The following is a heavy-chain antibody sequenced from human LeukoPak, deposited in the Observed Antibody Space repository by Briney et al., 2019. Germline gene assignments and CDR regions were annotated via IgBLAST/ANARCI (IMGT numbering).Heavy chain of an antibody. J-gene: IGHJ4*02. Sequence: PGGSLRLSCAASGFTFSSYGMHWVRQAPGKGLEWVAFIRYDGSNKYYADSVKGRFTISRDNSKNTLYLQMNSLRAEDTAVYYCARYCSSTSCPPHFDYWGQGTLVTVSS. CDR3: ARYCSSTSCPPHFDY. V-gene: IGHV3-30*02. D-gene: IGHD2-2*01. CDR2: IRYDGSNK. CDR1: GFTFSSYG.